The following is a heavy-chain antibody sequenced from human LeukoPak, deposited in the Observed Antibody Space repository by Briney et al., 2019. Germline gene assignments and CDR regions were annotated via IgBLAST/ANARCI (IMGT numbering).Heavy chain of an antibody. D-gene: IGHD5-18*01. CDR2: ISTTGGTT. CDR1: GGSISSYY. Sequence: ETLSLTCSVSGGSISSYYWSWIRQPPGKGLEWVSAISTTGGTTYYADSVRGRFTISRDNARNTLYLQMNSLRAEDTAVYYCARADHVDTAMIDNWGQGTLLTVSS. V-gene: IGHV3-23*01. J-gene: IGHJ4*02. CDR3: ARADHVDTAMIDN.